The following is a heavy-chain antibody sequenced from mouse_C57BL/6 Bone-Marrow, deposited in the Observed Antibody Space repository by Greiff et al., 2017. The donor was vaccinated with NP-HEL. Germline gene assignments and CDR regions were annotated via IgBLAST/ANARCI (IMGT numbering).Heavy chain of an antibody. V-gene: IGHV1-75*01. CDR3: ARDGGYPTLYYAMDY. D-gene: IGHD2-2*01. Sequence: QVQLQQSGPELVKPGASVKISCKASGYTFTDYYINWVKQRPGQGLEWIGWIFPGSGSTYYNEKFKGKATLTVDKSSSTAYMLLSSLTSEDSAVYFCARDGGYPTLYYAMDYWGQGTSVTVSS. J-gene: IGHJ4*01. CDR1: GYTFTDYY. CDR2: IFPGSGST.